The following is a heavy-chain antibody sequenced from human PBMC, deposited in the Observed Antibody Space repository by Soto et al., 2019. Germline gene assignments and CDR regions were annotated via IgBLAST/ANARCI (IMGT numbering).Heavy chain of an antibody. V-gene: IGHV3-30*01. D-gene: IGHD2-15*01. CDR1: GFTFSSYA. CDR3: ARDSWSFDY. Sequence: QVQLVESGGGVVQPGRSLRLCCEASGFTFSSYAMHWVRQAPGKGLEWVTVISYDGSNKYYADSVKGRFTVSRDNSKNTLYLQMNSLRAEDAAEYYCARDSWSFDYWGQGTLVTVSS. J-gene: IGHJ4*02. CDR2: ISYDGSNK.